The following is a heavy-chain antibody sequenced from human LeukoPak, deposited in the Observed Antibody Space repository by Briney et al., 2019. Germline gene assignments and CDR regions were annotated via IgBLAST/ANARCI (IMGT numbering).Heavy chain of an antibody. D-gene: IGHD2-15*01. CDR2: IKQDGSEK. CDR3: ARFDCSGGSCFAGFFDY. Sequence: GGSLRLSCAASGFTFSSYWMSWVRQAPGKGLEWVANIKQDGSEKYYVDSVKGRFTISRDNAKNSLYLQMNSLRAEDTAVYYCARFDCSGGSCFAGFFDYWGQGTLVTVSS. V-gene: IGHV3-7*03. CDR1: GFTFSSYW. J-gene: IGHJ4*02.